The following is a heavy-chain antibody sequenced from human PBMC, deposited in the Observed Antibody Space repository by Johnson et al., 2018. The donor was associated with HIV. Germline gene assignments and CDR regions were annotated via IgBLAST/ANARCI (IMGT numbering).Heavy chain of an antibody. CDR3: AKAMSPMVRVNI. J-gene: IGHJ3*02. CDR2: ISGSGGST. Sequence: VQLVEFGGGLVQPGGSLRLSCAASGFTFSSYAMSWVRQAPGKGLEWVSAISGSGGSTDYADSVKGRFTISRDNSKNTLYLTMNSLRAEDTAVYYCAKAMSPMVRVNIWGQGTMVTVSS. D-gene: IGHD3-10*01. CDR1: GFTFSSYA. V-gene: IGHV3-23*04.